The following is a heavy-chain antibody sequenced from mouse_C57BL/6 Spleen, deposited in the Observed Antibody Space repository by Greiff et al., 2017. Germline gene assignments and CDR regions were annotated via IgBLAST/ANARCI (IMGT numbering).Heavy chain of an antibody. J-gene: IGHJ2*01. V-gene: IGHV1-52*01. CDR2: IDPPDSET. D-gene: IGHD1-1*01. CDR1: GYTFTSYW. Sequence: QVQLQQPGAELVRPGSSVKLSCKASGYTFTSYWMHWVKQRPIQGLEWIGNIDPPDSETHYNQKFKDKATLTVDKSSSTAYMQLSSLSSEDSAVYYCASITTGYGGQGTTLTVSA. CDR3: ASITTGY.